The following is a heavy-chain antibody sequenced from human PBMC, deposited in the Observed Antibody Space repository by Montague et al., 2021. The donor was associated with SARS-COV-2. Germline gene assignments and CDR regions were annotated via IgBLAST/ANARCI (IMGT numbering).Heavy chain of an antibody. J-gene: IGHJ6*01. D-gene: IGHD1-26*01. V-gene: IGHV4-59*01. Sequence: SETLSLTCTVSGDSISTYYWSWIRQPPGKGLEWIGYIYYNGYTNYNPSLKSRVTISVDTSKNQFSLRLSSVTAAVTELSLHQGPIGLPPGTLLQEHLWG. CDR3: QGPIGLPPGTLLQEHL. CDR2: IYYNGYT. CDR1: GDSISTYY.